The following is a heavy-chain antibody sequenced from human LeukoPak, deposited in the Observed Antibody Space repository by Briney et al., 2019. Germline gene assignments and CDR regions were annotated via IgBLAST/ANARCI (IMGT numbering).Heavy chain of an antibody. D-gene: IGHD2-2*01. Sequence: RGSLRLSCAASGFTFSSYAMHWVRQAPGKGLEWVAVISYDGSNKYYADSVKGRFTISRDNSKNTLYLQMNSLRAEDTAVYYCAKDGDIVVVPAAHDYYFDYWGQGTLVTVSS. CDR2: ISYDGSNK. CDR3: AKDGDIVVVPAAHDYYFDY. V-gene: IGHV3-30-3*01. CDR1: GFTFSSYA. J-gene: IGHJ4*02.